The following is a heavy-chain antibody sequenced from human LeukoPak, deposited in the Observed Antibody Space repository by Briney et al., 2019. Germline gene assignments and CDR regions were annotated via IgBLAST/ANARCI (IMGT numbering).Heavy chain of an antibody. J-gene: IGHJ3*02. Sequence: GGSLRLSCAASGFTFGSYGMHWVRQAPGKGLEWVAVISYDGNSKYYADSVKGRFTISRDNSKNTLYLQMNSLRAEDTAVYYCAKGGGYSYGTAFCDIWGQGTMVTVSS. CDR3: AKGGGYSYGTAFCDI. V-gene: IGHV3-30*18. D-gene: IGHD5-18*01. CDR2: ISYDGNSK. CDR1: GFTFGSYG.